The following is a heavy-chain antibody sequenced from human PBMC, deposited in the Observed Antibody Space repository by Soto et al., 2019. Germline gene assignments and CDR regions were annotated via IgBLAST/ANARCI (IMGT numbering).Heavy chain of an antibody. Sequence: QVQLVESGGGVVQPGRSLRLSCAASGFTFSSYGMHWVRQAPGKGLEWVAVIWYDGSNKYYADSVKGRFTISRDNSKNXLFXQIDSLRAEDTAVYYCARGGVGVPAAGDYTGYFDLWGRGTLVTVSS. J-gene: IGHJ2*01. V-gene: IGHV3-33*01. CDR3: ARGGVGVPAAGDYTGYFDL. CDR1: GFTFSSYG. CDR2: IWYDGSNK. D-gene: IGHD2-2*01.